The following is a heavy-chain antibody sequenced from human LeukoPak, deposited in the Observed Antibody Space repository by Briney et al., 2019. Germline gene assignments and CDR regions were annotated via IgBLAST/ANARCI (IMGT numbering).Heavy chain of an antibody. CDR1: GFTFSSYE. Sequence: GGSLRLSCAASGFTFSSYEMSWVRQAPGKGLEWVSYISSSGSTIYYADSVKGRFTISRDNSKNTLYLQMNSLRAEDTAVYYCANMDFGGDFDYWGQGTLVTVSS. J-gene: IGHJ4*02. V-gene: IGHV3-48*03. CDR3: ANMDFGGDFDY. D-gene: IGHD3-3*01. CDR2: ISSSGSTI.